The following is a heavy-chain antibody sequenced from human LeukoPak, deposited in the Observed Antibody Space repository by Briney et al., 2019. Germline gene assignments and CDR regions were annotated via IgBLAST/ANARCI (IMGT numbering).Heavy chain of an antibody. CDR3: ARRLRRNYFDY. CDR1: GFTFSSYS. CDR2: ISTSTTTI. Sequence: PGGSLRLSCEASGFTFSSYSMNWVRQAPGKGLEWISYISTSTTTIYYANSVKGRFAISRDNAKNSLYLQMNSLRAEDTAVYYCARRLRRNYFDYWGQGTLVTVSS. D-gene: IGHD4-17*01. J-gene: IGHJ4*02. V-gene: IGHV3-48*04.